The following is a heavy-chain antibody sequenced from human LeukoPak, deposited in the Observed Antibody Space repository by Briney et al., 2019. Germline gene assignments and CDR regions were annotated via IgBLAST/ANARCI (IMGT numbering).Heavy chain of an antibody. CDR1: GFTFSSYA. CDR2: ISSSSSYI. D-gene: IGHD4-17*01. V-gene: IGHV3-21*01. CDR3: ARDLDYGDYVRAFDI. J-gene: IGHJ3*02. Sequence: GGSLRLSCAASGFTFSSYAMSWVRQAPGKGLEWVSSISSSSSYIYYADSVKGRFTISRDNAKNSLYLQMNSLRAEDTAVYYCARDLDYGDYVRAFDIWGQGTMVTVSS.